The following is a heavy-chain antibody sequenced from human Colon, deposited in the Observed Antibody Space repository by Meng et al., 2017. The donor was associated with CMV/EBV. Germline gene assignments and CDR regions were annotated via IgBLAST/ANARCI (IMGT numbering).Heavy chain of an antibody. CDR2: ISSSGGKI. D-gene: IGHD4-17*01. Sequence: GGSLRLSCAASGFTFSSYEMNWVRQAPGKGLEWVAYISSSGGKIYYADSVTGRSTISRDNAKKSLYLQMNSLRAEDTAVYYCASHGGYYLRSDYWGQGTLVTVSS. J-gene: IGHJ4*02. CDR3: ASHGGYYLRSDY. CDR1: GFTFSSYE. V-gene: IGHV3-48*03.